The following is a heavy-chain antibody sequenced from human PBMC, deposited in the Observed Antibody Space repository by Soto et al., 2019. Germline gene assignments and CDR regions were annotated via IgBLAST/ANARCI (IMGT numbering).Heavy chain of an antibody. CDR2: ISSDGLKT. D-gene: IGHD5-12*01. Sequence: QAQLVESGGGVVQPGTSLRLSCVASTFTFNNFNMHWIRQAPGKGLDWLAVISSDGLKTDYPDSVKGRFTISRDKSTNTVSLQMSSLRTEDTAVYYCAKGRGLIQNDAFDIWGQGTMVIVS. J-gene: IGHJ3*02. CDR1: TFTFNNFN. CDR3: AKGRGLIQNDAFDI. V-gene: IGHV3-30*18.